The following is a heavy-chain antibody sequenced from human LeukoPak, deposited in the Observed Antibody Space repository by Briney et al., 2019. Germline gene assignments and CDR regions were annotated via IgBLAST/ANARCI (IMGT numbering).Heavy chain of an antibody. D-gene: IGHD6-19*01. CDR3: AVKSLSAVAGLYYFDY. J-gene: IGHJ4*02. Sequence: ASVKVSCKVSGYTLTELSMHWVRQAPGKGLEWMGGFDPEDGETIYAQKFQGRVTMTEDTSKDTAYMELSSLRSEDTAVYYCAVKSLSAVAGLYYFDYWGQGTLVTVSS. CDR1: GYTLTELS. V-gene: IGHV1-24*01. CDR2: FDPEDGET.